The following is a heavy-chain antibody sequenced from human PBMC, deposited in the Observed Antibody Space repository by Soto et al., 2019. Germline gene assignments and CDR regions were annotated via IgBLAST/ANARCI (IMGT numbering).Heavy chain of an antibody. Sequence: GGSLRLSCAASGFTFSSYSMNWVRQAPGKGLEWVSNISSSSSTIYYADSVKGRFTISRDNAKNSLYLQMNSLRAEDTAVYYCARGMTTVVTPYYWGQGTLVNVSS. J-gene: IGHJ4*02. CDR1: GFTFSSYS. D-gene: IGHD4-17*01. V-gene: IGHV3-48*01. CDR2: ISSSSSTI. CDR3: ARGMTTVVTPYY.